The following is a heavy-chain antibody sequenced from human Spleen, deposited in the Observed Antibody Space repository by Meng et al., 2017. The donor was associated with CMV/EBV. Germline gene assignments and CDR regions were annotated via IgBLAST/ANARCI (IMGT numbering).Heavy chain of an antibody. CDR1: GFPFDSFA. D-gene: IGHD2-15*01. Sequence: GESLRLSCAVSGFPFDSFAMTWVRQAPGKGLEWVSAMNTNGESTYYADSVRGRYTISRDNSKNTLYLQMDSLKAEDAAVYYCATLGAAYCSGGSCARLDYWGRGTLVTVSS. V-gene: IGHV3-23*01. J-gene: IGHJ4*02. CDR3: ATLGAAYCSGGSCARLDY. CDR2: MNTNGEST.